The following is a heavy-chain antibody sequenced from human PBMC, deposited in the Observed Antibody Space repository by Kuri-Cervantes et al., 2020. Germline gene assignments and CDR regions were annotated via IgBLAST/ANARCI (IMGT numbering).Heavy chain of an antibody. J-gene: IGHJ4*02. D-gene: IGHD5-12*01. V-gene: IGHV1-46*01. Sequence: ASVKVSCKASGYTFTSYYMHWVRQAPGQGLEWMGIINPSGGSTSYAQKFQGRVTMTRDTSTSTVYMELSSLRSEDTAVYYCARDQGGGYVGGYFDYWGQGSLVTVSS. CDR1: GYTFTSYY. CDR2: INPSGGST. CDR3: ARDQGGGYVGGYFDY.